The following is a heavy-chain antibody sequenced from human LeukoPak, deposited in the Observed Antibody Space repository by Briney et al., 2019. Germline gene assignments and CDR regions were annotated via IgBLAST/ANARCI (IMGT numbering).Heavy chain of an antibody. D-gene: IGHD6-13*01. CDR2: IYPGDSDT. Sequence: GESLKISCKGSGYSFTSYWIGWVRQMPGKGLEWMGTIYPGDSDTRYSPSFQGQVTISADKSISTAYLQWSSLKASDNAMYYCARHQEPGVAAAGIDYWGQGTLVTVSS. CDR3: ARHQEPGVAAAGIDY. J-gene: IGHJ4*02. CDR1: GYSFTSYW. V-gene: IGHV5-51*01.